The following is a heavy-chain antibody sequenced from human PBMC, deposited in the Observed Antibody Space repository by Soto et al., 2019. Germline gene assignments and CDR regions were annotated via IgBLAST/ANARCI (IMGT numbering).Heavy chain of an antibody. CDR1: GGSTSSSSYY. V-gene: IGHV4-39*01. D-gene: IGHD6-13*01. CDR2: IYYSGST. J-gene: IGHJ4*02. CDR3: TRHQEYSGSWYSNTPFDY. Sequence: LEPLSVTCTVSGGSTSSSSYYRGWIRQPPGKGLEWIGSIYYSGSTYYNPSLKSRVTISVDTSKNQFSLKLSSVTAADTAVYYCTRHQEYSGSWYSNTPFDYWGQGILVTVSS.